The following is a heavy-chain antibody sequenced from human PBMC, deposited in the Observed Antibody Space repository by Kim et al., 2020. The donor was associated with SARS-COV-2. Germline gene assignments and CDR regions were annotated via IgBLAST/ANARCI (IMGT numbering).Heavy chain of an antibody. Sequence: SVKGRFTISRDNSKNTLYLQMNSLRAEDTAVYYCANGGGIVVVPAAIFNWGQGTLVTVSS. V-gene: IGHV3-30*02. CDR3: ANGGGIVVVPAAIFN. D-gene: IGHD2-2*01. J-gene: IGHJ4*02.